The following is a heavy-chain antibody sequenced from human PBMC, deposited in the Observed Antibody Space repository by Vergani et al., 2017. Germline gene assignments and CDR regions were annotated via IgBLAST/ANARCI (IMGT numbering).Heavy chain of an antibody. CDR1: GFTFSSYW. V-gene: IGHV3-23*04. J-gene: IGHJ4*02. Sequence: EVQLVESGGGLVQPGGSLRLSCAASGFTFSSYWMSWVRQAPGKGLEWVSGISGSGVSAYYTDSVKGRFTISRDNSKNMLFLQMNNLRTEDTAIYYCAXQYFVSGNYLFDYWGQGTLVTVSS. CDR2: ISGSGVSA. CDR3: AXQYFVSGNYLFDY. D-gene: IGHD3-10*01.